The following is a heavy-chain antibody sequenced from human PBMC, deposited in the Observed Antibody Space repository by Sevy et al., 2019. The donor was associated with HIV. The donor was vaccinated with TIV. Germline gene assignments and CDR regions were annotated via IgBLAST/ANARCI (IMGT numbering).Heavy chain of an antibody. CDR3: ARGPRRVPAAIRVGDYYYYGMDV. CDR1: GGTFSSYA. Sequence: ASVKVSCKASGGTFSSYAISWVRQAPGQGLEWMGGIIPIFGTANYAQKFQGRVTITADEYTSTAYMELSSLRSEDTAVYYCARGPRRVPAAIRVGDYYYYGMDVWGQVTTVTVSS. J-gene: IGHJ6*02. D-gene: IGHD2-2*02. CDR2: IIPIFGTA. V-gene: IGHV1-69*13.